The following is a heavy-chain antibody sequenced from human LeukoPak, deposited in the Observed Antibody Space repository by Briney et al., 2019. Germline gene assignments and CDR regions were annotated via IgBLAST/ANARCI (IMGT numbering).Heavy chain of an antibody. Sequence: GGSLRLSCAASGFTFSSYAMSWVRQAPGKGLEWVSAISGSGGSTYYADSVKGRFTISRDNSKNTLYLQMNSLRAEDTAVYYCAKVLTGDGYYYYGMDVWGQGTTATVSS. J-gene: IGHJ6*02. D-gene: IGHD7-27*01. CDR2: ISGSGGST. CDR3: AKVLTGDGYYYYGMDV. V-gene: IGHV3-23*01. CDR1: GFTFSSYA.